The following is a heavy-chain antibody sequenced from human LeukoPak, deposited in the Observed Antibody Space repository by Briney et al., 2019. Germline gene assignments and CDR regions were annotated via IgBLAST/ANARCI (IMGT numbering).Heavy chain of an antibody. D-gene: IGHD3-22*01. V-gene: IGHV3-74*01. CDR3: ARVRYYDSSGYRGLEAFDI. Sequence: GGSLRLSCAASGFTFSSYWMHWVRQAPGKGLVWVSRINSDGSSTSYADSVKGRFTISRDNAKNTLYLQMNSLRAEDTAVYYCARVRYYDSSGYRGLEAFDIWGQGTMVTVSS. CDR2: INSDGSST. J-gene: IGHJ3*02. CDR1: GFTFSSYW.